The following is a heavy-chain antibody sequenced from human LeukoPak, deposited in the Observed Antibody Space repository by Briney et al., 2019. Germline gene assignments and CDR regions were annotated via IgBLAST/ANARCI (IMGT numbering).Heavy chain of an antibody. CDR2: IYPGDSDT. J-gene: IGHJ5*02. D-gene: IGHD2-2*01. Sequence: GESLKISCKGSGYRFSNYWIAWVRQMPGKGLEWMGIIYPGDSDTRYSPSFQGQVTISADKSISTASLQWSSLKASDTAMYYWARAYCSSPSCYLLDPWGQGTLVTVSS. V-gene: IGHV5-51*01. CDR3: ARAYCSSPSCYLLDP. CDR1: GYRFSNYW.